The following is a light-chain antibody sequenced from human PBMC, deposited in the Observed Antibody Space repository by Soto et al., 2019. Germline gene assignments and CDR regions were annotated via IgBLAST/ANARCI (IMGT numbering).Light chain of an antibody. J-gene: IGKJ1*01. CDR2: DAS. CDR1: QSVSSY. V-gene: IGKV3-20*01. CDR3: QQYGSSPET. Sequence: ELVVTQSPATLSVSPGERATLSCRASQSVSSYLAWYQQKPGQAPRLLIYDASSRATGIPDRFSGSGSGTDFTLTISRLEPEDFAVYYCQQYGSSPETFGQGTKVDI.